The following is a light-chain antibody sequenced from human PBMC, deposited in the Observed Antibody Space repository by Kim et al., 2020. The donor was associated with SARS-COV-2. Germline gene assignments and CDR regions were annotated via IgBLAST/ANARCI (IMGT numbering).Light chain of an antibody. J-gene: IGKJ1*01. Sequence: DIQMTQSPSTLSASVGDRVTIPCRASQSINNWLAWYQQKPGKAPKLLIYAASSLKGGVPSRFRGSGSGTDFTLTISSLQPDDFAIYYCQHYHSFPWTFGQGTKLEIK. V-gene: IGKV1-5*03. CDR2: AAS. CDR3: QHYHSFPWT. CDR1: QSINNW.